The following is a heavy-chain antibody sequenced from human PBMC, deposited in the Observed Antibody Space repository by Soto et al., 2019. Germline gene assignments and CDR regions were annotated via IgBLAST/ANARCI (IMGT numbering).Heavy chain of an antibody. J-gene: IGHJ4*02. CDR3: ARASYYYDSSGYALDY. D-gene: IGHD3-22*01. CDR1: GFTFSSYA. CDR2: ISYDGSNN. V-gene: IGHV3-30-3*01. Sequence: GGSLRLSCAASGFTFSSYAMHWVRQAPGKGLEWVAVISYDGSNNYYADSVKGRFTISRDNSKNTLYLQMNSLRAEDTAVYYCARASYYYDSSGYALDYWGQGTLVTVSS.